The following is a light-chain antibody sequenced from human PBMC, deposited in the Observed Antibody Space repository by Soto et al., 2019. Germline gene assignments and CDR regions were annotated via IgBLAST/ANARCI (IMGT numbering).Light chain of an antibody. CDR2: GAS. CDR1: QSVSSSY. J-gene: IGKJ2*01. CDR3: QKYGSSPDT. Sequence: EMVLTQSPGTLSLSPGERATLSCRASQSVSSSYLAWYQQKPGQAPRLLIYGASSRATGIPDRFSGSGSGTDFTLTISRLEPEDFAVYYCQKYGSSPDTFGQGTKLEIK. V-gene: IGKV3-20*01.